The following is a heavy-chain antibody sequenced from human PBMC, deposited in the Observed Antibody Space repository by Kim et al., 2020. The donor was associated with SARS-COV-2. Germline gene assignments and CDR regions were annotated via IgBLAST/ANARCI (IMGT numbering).Heavy chain of an antibody. V-gene: IGHV4-59*01. J-gene: IGHJ5*02. CDR3: ARDSPSTGSTLRDYNWFDP. CDR2: IYYSGST. D-gene: IGHD2-15*01. CDR1: GGSISSYY. Sequence: SETLSLTCTVSGGSISSYYWSWIRQPPGKGLEWIGYIYYSGSTNYNPSLKSRVTISVDTSKNQFSQKLSSVTAADTAVYYCARDSPSTGSTLRDYNWFDPWGQGTLVTVSS.